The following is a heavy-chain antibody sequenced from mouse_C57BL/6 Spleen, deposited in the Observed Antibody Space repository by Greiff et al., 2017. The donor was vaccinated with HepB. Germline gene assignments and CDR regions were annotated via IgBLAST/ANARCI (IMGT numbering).Heavy chain of an antibody. CDR1: GFTFSNYW. Sequence: EVKLEESGGGLVQPGGSMKLSCVASGFTFSNYWMNWVRQSPEKGLEWVAQIRLKSDNYATHYAESVKGRFTISRDDSKSSVYLQMNNLSAEDTGIYYCTKSYDGYSYAMDYWGQGTSVTVSS. CDR3: TKSYDGYSYAMDY. J-gene: IGHJ4*01. D-gene: IGHD2-3*01. V-gene: IGHV6-3*01. CDR2: IRLKSDNYAT.